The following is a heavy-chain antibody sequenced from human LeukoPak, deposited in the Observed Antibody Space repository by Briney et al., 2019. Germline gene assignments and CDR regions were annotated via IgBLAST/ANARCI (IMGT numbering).Heavy chain of an antibody. D-gene: IGHD2-15*01. CDR3: ARGRYCSGGTCGIDY. CDR2: IYPGDSDT. V-gene: IGHV5-51*01. J-gene: IGHJ4*02. Sequence: KPGESLKISCKGSGYSFTSNWIAWVRQMPGKGLECMGIIYPGDSDTRYSPSFQGQVTISADKSTSTAYLQWSSLKASDTAMYYCARGRYCSGGTCGIDYWGQGTLVTVSS. CDR1: GYSFTSNW.